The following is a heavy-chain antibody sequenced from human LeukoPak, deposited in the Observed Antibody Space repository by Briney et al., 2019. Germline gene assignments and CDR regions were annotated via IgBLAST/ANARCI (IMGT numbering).Heavy chain of an antibody. CDR2: ISRGSDHI. Sequence: GGSLRLSCAASGFTFSSYAMNWVRQAPGKGLEWFSSISRGSDHIFYADSMKGRFTISRDNAKNSLYLHMNSLGAEDTAVYYCARPYDTRGYFPDYWGQGTLVTVSS. J-gene: IGHJ4*02. V-gene: IGHV3-21*01. CDR1: GFTFSSYA. CDR3: ARPYDTRGYFPDY. D-gene: IGHD3-22*01.